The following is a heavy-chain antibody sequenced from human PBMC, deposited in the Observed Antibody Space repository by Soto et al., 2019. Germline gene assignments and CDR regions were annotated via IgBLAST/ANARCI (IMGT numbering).Heavy chain of an antibody. Sequence: PSQTLSLTCAISGDSVSSNSAAWNCIRQAPSRGLEWLGRTYYRSKWYNDYAVSVKSRITINPDTSKNQFSLQLNSVTPEDTAVYYCARGEVGATDYYYYYGMDVWGQGTTVTVSS. CDR3: ARGEVGATDYYYYYGMDV. D-gene: IGHD1-26*01. CDR2: TYYRSKWYN. CDR1: GDSVSSNSAA. V-gene: IGHV6-1*01. J-gene: IGHJ6*02.